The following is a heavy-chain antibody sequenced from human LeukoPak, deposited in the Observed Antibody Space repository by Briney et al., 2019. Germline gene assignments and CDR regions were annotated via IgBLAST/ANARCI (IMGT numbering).Heavy chain of an antibody. V-gene: IGHV3-9*01. CDR2: ISWNSGSI. D-gene: IGHD1-26*01. CDR3: AKGIGGATHDAFDI. CDR1: GFTFDDYA. Sequence: GGSLRLSCAASGFTFDDYAMHWVRQAPGKGLEWVSGISWNSGSIGYADSVKGQFTISRDNAKNSLYLQMNSLRAEDTALYYCAKGIGGATHDAFDIWGQGTMVTVSS. J-gene: IGHJ3*02.